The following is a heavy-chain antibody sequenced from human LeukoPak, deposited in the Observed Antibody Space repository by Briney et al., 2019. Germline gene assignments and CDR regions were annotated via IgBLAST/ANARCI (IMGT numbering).Heavy chain of an antibody. Sequence: SETLSLTCTVSGGSISSYYWSWIRQPAGKGLEGIGRIYTSGSNNYNPSLKSRVTMSVDTSKNQFSLKLISVAAADTAVYYCARHRGPGIAAAGTHWFGPWGQGTLVTVSS. CDR2: IYTSGSN. V-gene: IGHV4-4*07. CDR3: ARHRGPGIAAAGTHWFGP. J-gene: IGHJ5*02. CDR1: GGSISSYY. D-gene: IGHD6-13*01.